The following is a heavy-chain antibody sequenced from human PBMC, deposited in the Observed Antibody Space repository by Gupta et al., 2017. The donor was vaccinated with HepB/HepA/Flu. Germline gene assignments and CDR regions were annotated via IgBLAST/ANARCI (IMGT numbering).Heavy chain of an antibody. CDR1: GGSISSGDYY. D-gene: IGHD3-16*02. Sequence: QVQLQESGPGLVKPSQTLSLTCTVSGGSISSGDYYWSWIRQPPGKGLEWIGYIYYSGSTYYNPSLKSRVTIAVDTSKNQFSLKLSSVTAADTAVYDCARSVGYYDYVWGSYRYSYFDYWGQGTLVTVSS. CDR2: IYYSGST. V-gene: IGHV4-30-4*01. CDR3: ARSVGYYDYVWGSYRYSYFDY. J-gene: IGHJ4*02.